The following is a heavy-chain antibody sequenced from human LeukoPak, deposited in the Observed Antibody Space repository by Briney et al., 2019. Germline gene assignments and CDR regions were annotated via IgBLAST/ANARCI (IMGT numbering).Heavy chain of an antibody. D-gene: IGHD3-9*01. J-gene: IGHJ3*02. V-gene: IGHV4-39*01. Sequence: PSETLSLTCTVSGGSISSSSYYWGWIRQPPGKGLEWFGSIYYSGSTYYNPSLKSRVTISVDTSKNQFSLKLSSVTAADTAVYYCARHPEYDILTGMGNAFDIWGQGTMVTVSS. CDR3: ARHPEYDILTGMGNAFDI. CDR2: IYYSGST. CDR1: GGSISSSSYY.